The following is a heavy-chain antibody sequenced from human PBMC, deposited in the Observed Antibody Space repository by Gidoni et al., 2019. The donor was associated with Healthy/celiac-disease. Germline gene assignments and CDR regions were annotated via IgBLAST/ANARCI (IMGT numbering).Heavy chain of an antibody. J-gene: IGHJ4*02. CDR3: AKGHYDSSGYYYCYPSDY. CDR2: ISGSGGST. D-gene: IGHD3-22*01. V-gene: IGHV3-23*01. Sequence: EVQLLESGGGLVQPGGFLRLPCAASGFTFSSYAMSWVRQAPGKGLEWVSAISGSGGSTYYADSVKGRFTISRDNSKNTLYLQMNSLRAEDTAVYYCAKGHYDSSGYYYCYPSDYWGQGTLVTVSS. CDR1: GFTFSSYA.